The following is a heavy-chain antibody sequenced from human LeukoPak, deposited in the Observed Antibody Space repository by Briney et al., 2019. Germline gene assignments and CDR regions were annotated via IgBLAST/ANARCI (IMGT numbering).Heavy chain of an antibody. CDR3: ARGIAVAYFDY. D-gene: IGHD6-19*01. J-gene: IGHJ4*02. Sequence: ASVKVSCKASGYTFTTYAMHWVRQAPGQRLEWMGWINTGNGYTKYSQNFQGRVTITRDTSASTAYMELSSLKSEDTAVYYCARGIAVAYFDYWGQGTLVTVPS. CDR2: INTGNGYT. CDR1: GYTFTTYA. V-gene: IGHV1-3*04.